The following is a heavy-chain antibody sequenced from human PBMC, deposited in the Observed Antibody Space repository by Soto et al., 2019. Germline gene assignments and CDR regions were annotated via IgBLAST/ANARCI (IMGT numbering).Heavy chain of an antibody. CDR3: ARGRIVLVPAAQGWFDP. J-gene: IGHJ5*02. Sequence: GASVKVSCKASGGTLRNYGISWVRQAPGQGLEWMGWINPNSGGTNYAQKFQGWVTMTGDTSISTAYMELSRLRSDDTAVYYCARGRIVLVPAAQGWFDPWGQGTLVSVSS. CDR2: INPNSGGT. V-gene: IGHV1-2*04. CDR1: GGTLRNYG. D-gene: IGHD2-2*01.